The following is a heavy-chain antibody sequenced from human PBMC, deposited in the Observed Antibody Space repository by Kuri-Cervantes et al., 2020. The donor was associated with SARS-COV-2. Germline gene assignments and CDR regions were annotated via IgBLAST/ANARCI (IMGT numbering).Heavy chain of an antibody. V-gene: IGHV1-2*02. CDR2: INPNSGGT. D-gene: IGHD3-3*01. CDR3: ARGWSGYSLGPPHFDY. Sequence: ASVKVSCKASGYTFTGYYIHWVRQAPGQGLEWMGWINPNSGGTNYAQKFQGRVTMTRDTSISTAYMELSRLRSDDTAVYYCARGWSGYSLGPPHFDYWGQGTLVTVSS. CDR1: GYTFTGYY. J-gene: IGHJ4*02.